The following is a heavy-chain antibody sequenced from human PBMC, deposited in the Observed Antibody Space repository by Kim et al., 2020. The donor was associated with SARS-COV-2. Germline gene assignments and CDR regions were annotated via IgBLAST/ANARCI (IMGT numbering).Heavy chain of an antibody. Sequence: SETLSLTCAVYGGSFSDYYWTWIRQPPGKGLEWIGEINHSGSTNYNPSLKSRVTISVDTSKNQFSLKLSSVTAADTAVYYCARGAGGITMILVGTGYY. D-gene: IGHD3-22*01. V-gene: IGHV4-34*01. J-gene: IGHJ6*01. CDR1: GGSFSDYY. CDR3: ARGAGGITMILVGTGYY. CDR2: INHSGST.